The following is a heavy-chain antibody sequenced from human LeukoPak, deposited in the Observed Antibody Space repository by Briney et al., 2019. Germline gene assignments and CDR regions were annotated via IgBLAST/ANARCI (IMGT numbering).Heavy chain of an antibody. CDR3: ARDITFGAFDI. J-gene: IGHJ3*02. CDR2: IYYSGST. CDR1: GGSITSNTYF. D-gene: IGHD3-16*01. Sequence: SETLSLTCIVSGGSITSNTYFWDWIRQTPGKGLEWIGSIYYSGSTYYNPSLKSRVTISLDTSKNQFSLKLSSVTAADTAVYYCARDITFGAFDIWGQGTMVTVSS. V-gene: IGHV4-39*07.